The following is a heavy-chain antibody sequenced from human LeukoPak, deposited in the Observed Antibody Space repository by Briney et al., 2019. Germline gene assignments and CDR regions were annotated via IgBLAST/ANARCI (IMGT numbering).Heavy chain of an antibody. CDR3: ARAARGYSYGYGYYFDY. Sequence: VGCLRLSCAASGFTFSSFSLNWVRPAPGEGLEWVSSNFSSSYIYYADSVKGRFTISRDNAKNPLYLQLNSLRAEDTAVYYCARAARGYSYGYGYYFDYWGQGTLVTVSS. V-gene: IGHV3-21*01. J-gene: IGHJ4*02. CDR2: NFSSSYI. D-gene: IGHD5-18*01. CDR1: GFTFSSFS.